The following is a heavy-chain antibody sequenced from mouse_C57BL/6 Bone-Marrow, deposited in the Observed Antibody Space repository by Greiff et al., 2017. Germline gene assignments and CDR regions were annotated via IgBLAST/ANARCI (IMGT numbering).Heavy chain of an antibody. V-gene: IGHV1-64*01. J-gene: IGHJ1*03. CDR1: GYTFTSYW. CDR2: FHPNSGST. Sequence: VQLQQPGAELVKPGASVKLSCKASGYTFTSYWMHWVKQRPGQGLEWIGMFHPNSGSTNYNEKFKSKATLTVDKSSSTSYMQLSILTSEDSAVDYCARRGPYYYGSTHWYFDVWGTGTTVTVS. CDR3: ARRGPYYYGSTHWYFDV. D-gene: IGHD1-1*01.